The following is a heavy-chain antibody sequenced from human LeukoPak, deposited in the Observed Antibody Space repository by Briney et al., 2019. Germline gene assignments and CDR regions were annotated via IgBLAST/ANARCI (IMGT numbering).Heavy chain of an antibody. J-gene: IGHJ4*02. CDR1: GFAFSTYS. D-gene: IGHD3-22*01. V-gene: IGHV3-21*01. CDR2: ISSSSTYI. Sequence: GGSLRLSCAASGFAFSTYSMNWVRQAPGKGLEWVSSISSSSTYIYYADSVKGRFTISRDNAKNSLYLQMNSLRAEDTAVYYCAREHYYDSSPYWGQGTLVTVSP. CDR3: AREHYYDSSPY.